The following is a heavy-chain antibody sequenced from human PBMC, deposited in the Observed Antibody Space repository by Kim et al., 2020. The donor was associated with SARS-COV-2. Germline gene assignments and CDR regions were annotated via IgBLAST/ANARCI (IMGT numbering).Heavy chain of an antibody. CDR3: ARFGSGSYVVFQH. CDR2: IYYSGST. CDR1: GGSINSYY. Sequence: SETLSLTCTVSGGSINSYYWTWIRQPPGKGLEWIGYIYYSGSTNYNPSLKSRATMSVDTAKNQFSLNLTSVTAADTAVYYCARFGSGSYVVFQHWGQGTLVTVSS. J-gene: IGHJ1*01. V-gene: IGHV4-59*13. D-gene: IGHD3-10*01.